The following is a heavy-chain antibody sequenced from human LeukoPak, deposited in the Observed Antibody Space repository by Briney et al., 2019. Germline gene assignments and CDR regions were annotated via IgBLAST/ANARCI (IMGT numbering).Heavy chain of an antibody. CDR1: GFTFSSYA. J-gene: IGHJ4*02. V-gene: IGHV3-30-3*01. Sequence: GGSLRLSCAASGFTFSSYAMHWVRQAPGEGLEWVAVISYDGSNKYYADSVKGRFTISRDNSKNTLYLQMNSLRAEDTAVYYCARGYRGPDYWGQGTLVTVSS. CDR2: ISYDGSNK. D-gene: IGHD3-10*01. CDR3: ARGYRGPDY.